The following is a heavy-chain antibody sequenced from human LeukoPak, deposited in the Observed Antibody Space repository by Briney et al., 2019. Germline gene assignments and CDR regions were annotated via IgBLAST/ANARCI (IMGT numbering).Heavy chain of an antibody. CDR2: IYYSGST. CDR1: GGSISSSSYY. J-gene: IGHJ5*02. Sequence: PSQTLSLTCTVSGGSISSSSYYWGWIRQPPGKGLEWIGSIYYSGSTYYNPSLKSRVTISVDTSKNQFSLKLSSVTAADTAVYYCAREESIAARRGTSNWFDPWGQGTLVTVSS. V-gene: IGHV4-39*02. CDR3: AREESIAARRGTSNWFDP. D-gene: IGHD6-6*01.